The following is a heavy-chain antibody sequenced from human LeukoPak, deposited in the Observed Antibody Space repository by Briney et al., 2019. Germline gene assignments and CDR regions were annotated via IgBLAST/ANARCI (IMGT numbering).Heavy chain of an antibody. V-gene: IGHV3-30*18. CDR2: ISYDGSNK. CDR3: AKLDYGDYVDAFDI. D-gene: IGHD4-17*01. CDR1: GFTFSSYG. Sequence: AGGSLRLSCAASGFTFSSYGMHWVRQAPGKGLEWVAVISYDGSNKYYAESVKGRFTISRDNSKNTLYLQMNSLRAEDTAVYYCAKLDYGDYVDAFDIWGQGTMVTVSS. J-gene: IGHJ3*02.